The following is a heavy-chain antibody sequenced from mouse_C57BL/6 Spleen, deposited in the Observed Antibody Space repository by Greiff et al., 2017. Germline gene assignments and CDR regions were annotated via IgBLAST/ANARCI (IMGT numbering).Heavy chain of an antibody. CDR3: TRSYGSSYDGFAY. Sequence: VQLQQSGTVLARPGASVKMSCKTSGYTFTSYWMHWVKQRPGQGLEWIGAIYPGNSDTSYNQKFKGKAKLTAVTSASTAYMELSSLTNEDSAVYYCTRSYGSSYDGFAYWGQGTLVTVSA. D-gene: IGHD1-1*01. V-gene: IGHV1-5*01. CDR1: GYTFTSYW. J-gene: IGHJ3*01. CDR2: IYPGNSDT.